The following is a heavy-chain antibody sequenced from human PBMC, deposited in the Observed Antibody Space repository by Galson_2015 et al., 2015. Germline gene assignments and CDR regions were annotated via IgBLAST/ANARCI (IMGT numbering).Heavy chain of an antibody. J-gene: IGHJ4*02. CDR1: GFTFSSYG. CDR2: ISYDGSNK. CDR3: AKNGGGGY. D-gene: IGHD3-16*01. Sequence: SLRLSCAASGFTFSSYGMHWVRQAPGKGLEWVAVISYDGSNKYYADSVKGRFTISRDNSKNTLYLQMNSLRAEDTVVYYCAKNGGGGYWGQGTLVTVSS. V-gene: IGHV3-30*18.